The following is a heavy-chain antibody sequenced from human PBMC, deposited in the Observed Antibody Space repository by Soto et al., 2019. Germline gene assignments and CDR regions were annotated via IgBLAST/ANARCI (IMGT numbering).Heavy chain of an antibody. J-gene: IGHJ4*02. CDR3: ARATMVRGVTH. V-gene: IGHV4-34*01. Sequence: SETLSLTCAVYGGSFSGYYWSWIRQPPGKGLEWIGEINHSGSTNYNPSLKSRVTISVDTSKNQFSLKLSSVTAADTAVYYCARATMVRGVTHWGQGTLVTVSS. CDR1: GGSFSGYY. D-gene: IGHD3-10*01. CDR2: INHSGST.